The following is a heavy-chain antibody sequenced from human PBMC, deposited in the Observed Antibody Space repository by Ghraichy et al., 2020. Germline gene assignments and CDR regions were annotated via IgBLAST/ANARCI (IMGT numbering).Heavy chain of an antibody. D-gene: IGHD1-26*01. CDR3: ARGGGSYYYYYGMDV. CDR2: ISSSGSTI. Sequence: GESLNISCAASGFTFSDYYMSWIRQAPGKGLEWVSYISSSGSTIYYADSVKGRFTISRDNAKNSLYLQMNSLRAEDTAVYYCARGGGSYYYYYGMDVWGQGTTVTVSS. V-gene: IGHV3-11*01. CDR1: GFTFSDYY. J-gene: IGHJ6*02.